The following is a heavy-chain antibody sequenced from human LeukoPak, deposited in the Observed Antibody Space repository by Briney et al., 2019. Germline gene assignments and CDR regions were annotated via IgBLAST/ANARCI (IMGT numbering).Heavy chain of an antibody. CDR2: TYYRSKWYD. J-gene: IGHJ4*02. V-gene: IGHV6-1*01. CDR3: GRGAGRFGEILY. D-gene: IGHD3-10*01. Sequence: SQTLSLTCAISGDSVSSNSGAWNWIRQSPSRGLEWLGRTYYRSKWYDDYAVSVKSRITINPDTSKNQFSLQLNSVTPEDTAMYYCGRGAGRFGEILYWGQGTLVTVSS. CDR1: GDSVSSNSGA.